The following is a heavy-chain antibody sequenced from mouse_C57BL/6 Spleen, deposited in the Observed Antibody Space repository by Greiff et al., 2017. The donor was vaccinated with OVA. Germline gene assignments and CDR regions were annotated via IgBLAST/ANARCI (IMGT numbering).Heavy chain of an antibody. D-gene: IGHD4-1*01. CDR3: ARGNWDVGFAY. CDR1: GFNIKDYY. J-gene: IGHJ3*01. CDR2: IDPEDGET. V-gene: IGHV14-2*01. Sequence: EVQLQQSGAELVKPGASVKLSCTASGFNIKDYYMHWVKQRTEQGLEWIGGIDPEDGETKYAPKFQGKATITADTSSNTAYLQLSSLTSEDTAVYYCARGNWDVGFAYWGQGTLVTVSA.